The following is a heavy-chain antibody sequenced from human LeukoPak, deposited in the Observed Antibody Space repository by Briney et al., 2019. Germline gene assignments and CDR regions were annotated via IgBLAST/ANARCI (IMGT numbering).Heavy chain of an antibody. Sequence: GGSLRLSCAASGFTFSTYGMNWVRQAPGQGLEWVAVIWYDGSNRYYADSVKGRFTISRDNSKNTLYLQMNSLRVEDTAVYYCARVGCTGGSCRPYHYYGMDVWGQGTTVTVSS. V-gene: IGHV3-33*01. D-gene: IGHD2-15*01. CDR2: IWYDGSNR. J-gene: IGHJ6*02. CDR3: ARVGCTGGSCRPYHYYGMDV. CDR1: GFTFSTYG.